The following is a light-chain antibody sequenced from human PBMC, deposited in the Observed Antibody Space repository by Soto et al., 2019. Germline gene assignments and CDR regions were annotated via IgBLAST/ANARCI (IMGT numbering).Light chain of an antibody. V-gene: IGLV2-14*01. CDR3: SPNYSRRPRV. CDR2: DVS. CDR1: SSDVGGYNY. Sequence: QSALTQPASVSGSPGQSITISCTGTSSDVGGYNYVSWYQQHPGKAPKLMIYDVSNRPSGVSNRFSGSKSGNTASLTISGPQGGDEAGYYCSPNYSRRPRVFGGGTKLTVL. J-gene: IGLJ2*01.